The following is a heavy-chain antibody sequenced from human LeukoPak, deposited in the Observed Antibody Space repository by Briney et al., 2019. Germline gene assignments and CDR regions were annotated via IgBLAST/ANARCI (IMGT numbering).Heavy chain of an antibody. V-gene: IGHV1-18*01. D-gene: IGHD3-10*01. Sequence: KPGGSLRLSCAASGYTFTSYGISWVRQAPGQGLEWMGWISAYNGNTNYAQKLQGRVTMTTDTSTSTAYMELRSLRSDDTAVYYCARRGYYYGSGSYPRDDAFDIWGQGTMVTVSS. CDR1: GYTFTSYG. J-gene: IGHJ3*02. CDR2: ISAYNGNT. CDR3: ARRGYYYGSGSYPRDDAFDI.